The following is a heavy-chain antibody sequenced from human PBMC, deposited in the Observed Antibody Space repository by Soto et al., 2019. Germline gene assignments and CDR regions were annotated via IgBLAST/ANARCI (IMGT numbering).Heavy chain of an antibody. Sequence: QLQLQESGPGLVKPSETLSLTCTVSGGSISSSSYYWGWIRQPPGKGLEWIGSIYYSGSTYYNPSLKSRVTISVDTSKNQFSAKLRSVTAADTAVYYCARRVGRARFDYWGQGTLVTVSS. V-gene: IGHV4-39*01. CDR3: ARRVGRARFDY. CDR2: IYYSGST. D-gene: IGHD6-13*01. J-gene: IGHJ4*02. CDR1: GGSISSSSYY.